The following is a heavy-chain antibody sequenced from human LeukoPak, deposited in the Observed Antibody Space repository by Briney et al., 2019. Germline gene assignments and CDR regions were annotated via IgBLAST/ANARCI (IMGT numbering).Heavy chain of an antibody. CDR3: ARGGQDLYYYGSSGYSDY. CDR1: GGSFSGYY. V-gene: IGHV4-34*01. Sequence: PSETLSLTCAVYGGSFSGYYWSWIRQPPGKGLEWIGEINHSGSTNYNPSLKSRVTISVDTSKNQFSLKLSSVTAADTAVYYCARGGQDLYYYGSSGYSDYWGQGTLVTVSS. J-gene: IGHJ4*02. CDR2: INHSGST. D-gene: IGHD3-22*01.